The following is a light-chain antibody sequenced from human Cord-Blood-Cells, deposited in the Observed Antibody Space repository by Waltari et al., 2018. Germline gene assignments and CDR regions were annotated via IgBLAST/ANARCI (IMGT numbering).Light chain of an antibody. V-gene: IGLV2-23*01. Sequence: QSALTQPASVSGSPGQSITIPCTGTSSDVGSYNLVSWYQQHPGKAPTLVIYEGSKRPSGVSNRFAGSKSGNTASLTISGLQAEDEADYYCCSYAGSSTWVFGGGTKLTVL. CDR2: EGS. J-gene: IGLJ3*02. CDR1: SSDVGSYNL. CDR3: CSYAGSSTWV.